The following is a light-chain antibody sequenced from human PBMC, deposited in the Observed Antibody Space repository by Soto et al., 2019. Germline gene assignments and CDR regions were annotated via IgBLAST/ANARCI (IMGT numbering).Light chain of an antibody. CDR1: QGISSD. V-gene: IGKV1-9*01. Sequence: IQLTQSPSSLSASVGDRVTITCRASQGISSDLGWYQQKPGKAPKLLISAASTLRSGVPSRFSGSGSGTDFTLTISSLQPEDFATYYCQQLNSYPMTFGQGTRLEIK. CDR2: AAS. J-gene: IGKJ5*01. CDR3: QQLNSYPMT.